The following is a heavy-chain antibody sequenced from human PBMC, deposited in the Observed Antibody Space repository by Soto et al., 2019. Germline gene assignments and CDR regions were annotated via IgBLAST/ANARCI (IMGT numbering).Heavy chain of an antibody. Sequence: QVQLVQSGAEVKKPGASVKVSCKTSGYTFSSYGIVWVRQAPGQGLEWMGWISTYNVDTKYADKFQGRLTMSSDTSTTTAFMELRRLRSDDTAVHYCVRGGFAYGYLDYWGQGTLVTVSS. D-gene: IGHD5-18*01. CDR2: ISTYNVDT. J-gene: IGHJ4*02. CDR3: VRGGFAYGYLDY. CDR1: GYTFSSYG. V-gene: IGHV1-18*01.